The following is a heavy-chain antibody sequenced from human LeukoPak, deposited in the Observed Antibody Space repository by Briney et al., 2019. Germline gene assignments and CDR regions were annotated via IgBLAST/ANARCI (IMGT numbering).Heavy chain of an antibody. Sequence: GGSLRLSCAASGFTFSSYGMHWVRQAPGKGLEWVAFIRYDGSNKYYADSVKGRFTISRDNSKNTLYLQMNSLRAEDTAVYYCXKDXGSSSSGGLLDYWGQGTLVTVSS. V-gene: IGHV3-30*02. CDR3: XKDXGSSSSGGLLDY. CDR1: GFTFSSYG. D-gene: IGHD6-13*01. J-gene: IGHJ4*02. CDR2: IRYDGSNK.